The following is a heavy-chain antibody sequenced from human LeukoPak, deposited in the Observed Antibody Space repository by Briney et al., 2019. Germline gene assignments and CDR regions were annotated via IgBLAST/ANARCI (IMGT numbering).Heavy chain of an antibody. D-gene: IGHD3-22*01. V-gene: IGHV3-43*01. J-gene: IGHJ4*02. CDR1: GFTFDDYT. Sequence: GGSLRLSCAASGFTFDDYTMHWVRQAPGKGLEWVSLISWDGGSTYYADSVKGRFTISRDNSKNSLYLQMNSLGTEDTALYYCAKDVGYDSSGYQYYFDYWGQGTLVTVSS. CDR3: AKDVGYDSSGYQYYFDY. CDR2: ISWDGGST.